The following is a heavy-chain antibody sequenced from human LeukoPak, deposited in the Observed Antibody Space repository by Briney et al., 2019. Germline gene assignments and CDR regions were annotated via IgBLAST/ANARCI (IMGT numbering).Heavy chain of an antibody. Sequence: SETLSLTCAVYGGSFSGYYWSWIRQPPGKGLEWIGEINHSGSTNYNPSLKSRVTISVDTSKNQFSLKLSSVTAADTAVYYCARPNSLDAFDIWGQGTMVTVSS. D-gene: IGHD2/OR15-2a*01. J-gene: IGHJ3*02. V-gene: IGHV4-34*01. CDR1: GGSFSGYY. CDR3: ARPNSLDAFDI. CDR2: INHSGST.